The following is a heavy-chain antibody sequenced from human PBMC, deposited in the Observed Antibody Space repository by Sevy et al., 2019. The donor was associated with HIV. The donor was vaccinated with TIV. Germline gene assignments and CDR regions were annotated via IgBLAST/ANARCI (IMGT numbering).Heavy chain of an antibody. CDR3: ARDLPDYGDYGRFDP. J-gene: IGHJ5*02. CDR1: GDSISSGLYY. Sequence: SETLSLTCTVSGDSISSGLYYWSWIRQPAGKGLEWIGRIYPGGSTNYNPSLRGRVSISVDTSTHQFSLKLNAVTAADTAVYYCARDLPDYGDYGRFDPWGQGTLVTVSS. D-gene: IGHD4-17*01. V-gene: IGHV4-61*02. CDR2: IYPGGST.